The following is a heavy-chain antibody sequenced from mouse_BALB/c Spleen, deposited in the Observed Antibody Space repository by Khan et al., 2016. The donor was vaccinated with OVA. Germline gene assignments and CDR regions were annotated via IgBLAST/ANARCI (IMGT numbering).Heavy chain of an antibody. CDR3: TRRMDY. J-gene: IGHJ4*01. Sequence: VQLQESGAELVRPGASVTLSCKASGYTFSDYEMHWVKQTPVHGLEWIGTFDPETGDTAYNQKFKGKATLTADKSSSTAYMELRSLTSEDSAVYCCTRRMDYWGKGTSVTVSS. CDR2: FDPETGDT. CDR1: GYTFSDYE. V-gene: IGHV1-15*01.